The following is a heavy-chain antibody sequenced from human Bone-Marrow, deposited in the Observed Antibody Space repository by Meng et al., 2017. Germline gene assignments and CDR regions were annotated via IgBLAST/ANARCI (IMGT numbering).Heavy chain of an antibody. Sequence: SVKVSCKASGGTFSSYAISWVRQAPGQGLEWMGGIIPIFGTANYEQKFQGRVTITADESTSTAYMELSSLRSEDTAVYYCARESRSIFGVVSPVDWFDPWGQGTLVTVSS. D-gene: IGHD3-3*01. J-gene: IGHJ5*02. CDR1: GGTFSSYA. CDR3: ARESRSIFGVVSPVDWFDP. CDR2: IIPIFGTA. V-gene: IGHV1-69*13.